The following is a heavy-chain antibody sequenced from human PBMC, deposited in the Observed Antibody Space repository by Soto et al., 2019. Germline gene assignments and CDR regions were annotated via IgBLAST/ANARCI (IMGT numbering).Heavy chain of an antibody. V-gene: IGHV3-21*01. J-gene: IGHJ5*02. CDR2: ISSGSSYI. D-gene: IGHD4-17*01. Sequence: GGSLRLSCAASGFTFSSYAMHWVRQAPGKGLEWVSFISSGSSYIYYADSLKGRFTISRDDAKNSLYLQMSRLRPEDTAIYYCARDRHDYGDFNWFDPWGQGTLVTVSS. CDR1: GFTFSSYA. CDR3: ARDRHDYGDFNWFDP.